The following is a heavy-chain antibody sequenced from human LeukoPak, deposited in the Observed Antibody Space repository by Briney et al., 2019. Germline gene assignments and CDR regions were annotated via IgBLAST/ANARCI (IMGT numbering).Heavy chain of an antibody. D-gene: IGHD2-21*02. Sequence: PSETLSLTCTVSGGSISSSSYYWGWIRQPPGKGLEWIGSIYYSGSTYYNPSLKSRVTISVDTSKNQFSLKLSSVTAADTAVYYCARLCGGDCYSSGGFDYWGQGTLVTVSS. J-gene: IGHJ4*02. CDR1: GGSISSSSYY. V-gene: IGHV4-39*07. CDR2: IYYSGST. CDR3: ARLCGGDCYSSGGFDY.